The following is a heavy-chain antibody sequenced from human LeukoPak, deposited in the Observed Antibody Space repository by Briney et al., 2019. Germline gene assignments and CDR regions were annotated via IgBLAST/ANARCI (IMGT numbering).Heavy chain of an antibody. CDR2: IYPGDSDT. J-gene: IGHJ4*02. CDR3: PRLGPPNCGGDCYSDY. Sequence: GESLKISCKGSGYNFTTYWIGWVRQLPGKCLEWMAMIYPGDSDTRYSPSFQGQVTISADKSIRTAYLQWSSLRASDNAMYYCPRLGPPNCGGDCYSDYWGQGTLSTVSS. CDR1: GYNFTTYW. D-gene: IGHD2-21*02. V-gene: IGHV5-51*01.